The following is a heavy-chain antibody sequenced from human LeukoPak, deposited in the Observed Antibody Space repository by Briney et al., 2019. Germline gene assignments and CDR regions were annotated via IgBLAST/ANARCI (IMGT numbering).Heavy chain of an antibody. J-gene: IGHJ4*02. CDR3: AKEAAIYYFDY. CDR2: ISYDGSNK. CDR1: GFTFSSCA. D-gene: IGHD2-2*01. V-gene: IGHV3-30-3*01. Sequence: GGSLRLSCAASGFTFSSCAMHWVRQAPGKGLEWVAVISYDGSNKYYADSVKGRFTISRDNSKNTLYLQMNSLRAEDTAVYYCAKEAAIYYFDYWGQGTLVTVSS.